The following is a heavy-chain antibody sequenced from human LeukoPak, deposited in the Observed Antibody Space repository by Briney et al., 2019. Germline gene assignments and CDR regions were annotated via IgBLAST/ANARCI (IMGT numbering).Heavy chain of an antibody. Sequence: GGSLRLSCAASGFTFSSYAMSWVRQAPGKGLEWVANIKQDGSEKYYVDSVKGRFTISRDNAKNSLYLQMNSLRAEDTAVYYCARGTGSAYYFDYWGQGTLVTVSS. V-gene: IGHV3-7*01. CDR1: GFTFSSYA. D-gene: IGHD3/OR15-3a*01. J-gene: IGHJ4*02. CDR3: ARGTGSAYYFDY. CDR2: IKQDGSEK.